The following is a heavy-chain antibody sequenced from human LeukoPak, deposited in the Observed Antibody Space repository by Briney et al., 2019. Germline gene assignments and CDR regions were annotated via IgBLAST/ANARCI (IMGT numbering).Heavy chain of an antibody. CDR2: IYPGDSDT. CDR3: ARRKGYGELSEY. Sequence: GEPLKISFQGSGYPFTTYWIAWVRPMPGKGLEWMGIIYPGDSDTRYSPSFQGQVTISADRSTAYLQWSSLKASDTAMYYCARRKGYGELSEYWGQGALVTISS. D-gene: IGHD3-10*01. V-gene: IGHV5-51*01. J-gene: IGHJ4*02. CDR1: GYPFTTYW.